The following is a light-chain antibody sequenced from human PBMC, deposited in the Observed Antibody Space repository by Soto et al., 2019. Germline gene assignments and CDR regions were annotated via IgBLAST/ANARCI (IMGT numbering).Light chain of an antibody. CDR3: QSYDSSLSVV. CDR2: GNS. J-gene: IGLJ1*01. V-gene: IGLV1-40*01. CDR1: SSNIGAGYD. Sequence: QSVLTQPPSVSGAPGQRVTISCTGSSSNIGAGYDVHWYQQLPGTAPKLLIYGNSNRPSGVPDRFSGSKSGTSASLAITGLQAEDEADYYCQSYDSSLSVVFGTETKLTVL.